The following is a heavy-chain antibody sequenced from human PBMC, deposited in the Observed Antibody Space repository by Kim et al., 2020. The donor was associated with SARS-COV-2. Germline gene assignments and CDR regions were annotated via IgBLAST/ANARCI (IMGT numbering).Heavy chain of an antibody. Sequence: GGSLRLSCSASGFTFSSHSMHWVRQAPGKGLEYVAAVSTDGGSTYYADSVRGRFTVSRDNSKNTLFLQMTSLRIDDTAVYYCVKGPAAGYWGQGALGTVS. D-gene: IGHD6-25*01. J-gene: IGHJ4*02. V-gene: IGHV3-64*04. CDR3: VKGPAAGY. CDR2: VSTDGGST. CDR1: GFTFSSHS.